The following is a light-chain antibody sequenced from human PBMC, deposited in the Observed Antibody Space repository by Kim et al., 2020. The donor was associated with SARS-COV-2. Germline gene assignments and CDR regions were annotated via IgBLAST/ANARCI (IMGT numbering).Light chain of an antibody. V-gene: IGLV2-11*03. CDR3: FSYAGSYTFWV. J-gene: IGLJ3*02. CDR2: DVD. CDR1: NTDIGGSDY. Sequence: SVTISCTGTNTDIGGSDYVSWYQQRPGKAPKLIIHDVDKRPAGVPDRFSGAKSGNTASLTISGLQAEDEADYHCFSYAGSYTFWVFGGGTKVTVL.